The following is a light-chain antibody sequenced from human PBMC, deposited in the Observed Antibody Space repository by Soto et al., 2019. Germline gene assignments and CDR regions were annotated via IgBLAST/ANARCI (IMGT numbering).Light chain of an antibody. CDR2: DVS. CDR1: SSDVGGYNY. V-gene: IGLV2-14*01. CDR3: SSYTTTNTLV. J-gene: IGLJ2*01. Sequence: QSALTQAASVSGSPGQSITISCTGTSSDVGGYNYVSWYQQHPGKVPKLIIFDVSDRPSGVSNRFSASKSGNTASLTISGLQAEDEGDYYCSSYTTTNTLVFGGGTKLTVL.